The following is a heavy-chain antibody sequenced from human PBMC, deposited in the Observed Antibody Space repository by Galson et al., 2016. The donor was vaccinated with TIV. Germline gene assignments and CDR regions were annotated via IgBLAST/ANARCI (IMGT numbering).Heavy chain of an antibody. Sequence: SLRLSCAASGFTFSSYGLHWVRQAPGKGLEWVAFITYDGSDKTYAEALKGRFTISRDKSKNTLYLQMNSLRAEDTALYYCARVDKSYHMDVWGKGTTVTVSS. V-gene: IGHV3-30*03. J-gene: IGHJ6*03. D-gene: IGHD3-16*02. CDR1: GFTFSSYG. CDR3: ARVDKSYHMDV. CDR2: ITYDGSDK.